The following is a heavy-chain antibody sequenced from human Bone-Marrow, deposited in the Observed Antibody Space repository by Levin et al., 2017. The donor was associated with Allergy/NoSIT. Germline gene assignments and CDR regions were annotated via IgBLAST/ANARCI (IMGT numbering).Heavy chain of an antibody. CDR3: AREGGVDAGYFFDY. CDR2: FTPISNSA. J-gene: IGHJ4*02. Sequence: GASVKVSCTTSGDSFSRFAISWVRQAPGQGLEWMGVFTPISNSAIYAQKFQGRVTIIADRSTTTVYMELSSLRSDDTAVYYCAREGGVDAGYFFDYWGQGTLVTVSS. D-gene: IGHD5-18*01. CDR1: GDSFSRFA. V-gene: IGHV1-69*06.